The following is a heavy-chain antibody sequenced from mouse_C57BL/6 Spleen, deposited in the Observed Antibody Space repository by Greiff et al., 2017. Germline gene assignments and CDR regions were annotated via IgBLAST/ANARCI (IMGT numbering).Heavy chain of an antibody. CDR2: ISSGSSTI. CDR1: GFTFSDYG. CDR3: ASPITTVVDYYAMDY. Sequence: EVKLMESGGGLVKPGGSLKLSCAASGFTFSDYGMHWVRQAPEKGLEWVAYISSGSSTIYYADTVKGRFTISRDTAKNTLFLQMTSQRSEDTAMYYCASPITTVVDYYAMDYWGQGTSVTVSS. V-gene: IGHV5-17*01. D-gene: IGHD1-1*01. J-gene: IGHJ4*01.